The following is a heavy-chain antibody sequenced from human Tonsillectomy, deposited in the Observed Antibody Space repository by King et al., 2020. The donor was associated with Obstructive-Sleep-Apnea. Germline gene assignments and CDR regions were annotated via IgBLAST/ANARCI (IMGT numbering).Heavy chain of an antibody. CDR3: ARHRGVEDYGGYGDYFDY. CDR2: MYYSGNT. J-gene: IGHJ4*02. V-gene: IGHV4-59*08. CDR1: GDSISNYY. D-gene: IGHD5-12*01. Sequence: QLQESGPGLVKPSETLSLTCTVSGDSISNYYWSWIRQPPGKGLEWIGYMYYSGNTNYNPSLKMRVTISVETSNIQFSLGLSSVTAADTAVYYCARHRGVEDYGGYGDYFDYWGQGTLVTVSS.